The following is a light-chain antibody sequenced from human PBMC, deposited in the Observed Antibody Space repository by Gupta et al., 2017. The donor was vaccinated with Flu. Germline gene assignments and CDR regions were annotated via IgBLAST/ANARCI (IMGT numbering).Light chain of an antibody. J-gene: IGKJ1*01. CDR1: QSISSW. CDR2: KAS. V-gene: IGKV1-5*03. Sequence: DIQMTQSPSTLSASVGDRVTITCRASQSISSWLAWYQQKPGKDPKLLIYKASSLESGVTPRFSGSGSGTEFTLTISRMQTDDCATYYGPHYGTFGQGTKVEIK. CDR3: PHYGT.